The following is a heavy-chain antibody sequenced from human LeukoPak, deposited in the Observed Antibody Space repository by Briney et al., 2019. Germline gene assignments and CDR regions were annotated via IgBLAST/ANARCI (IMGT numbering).Heavy chain of an antibody. V-gene: IGHV6-1*01. CDR2: TFYRSKWYN. D-gene: IGHD1-1*01. J-gene: IGHJ4*02. CDR3: VRSYDWVFDY. CDR1: GDSVSRHDLT. Sequence: SQTLSLTCAISGDSVSRHDLTWDWVRQSPSRGLEWLGRTFYRSKWYNDYAVSVKSRITVSPDTSKNQFSLHLNSVTPEDTAVYYCVRSYDWVFDYWGQGTRATVSS.